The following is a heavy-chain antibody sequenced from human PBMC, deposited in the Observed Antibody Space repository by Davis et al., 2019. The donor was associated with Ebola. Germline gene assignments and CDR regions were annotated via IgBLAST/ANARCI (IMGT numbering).Heavy chain of an antibody. CDR3: ARAAFGYNSGWYADY. CDR2: VHGGNGNT. D-gene: IGHD6-19*01. CDR1: GFTLTNYA. J-gene: IGHJ4*02. V-gene: IGHV1-3*01. Sequence: AASVKVSCKASGFTLTNYAIHWVRQAPGQRLEWMGWVHGGNGNTKYSQRFQGRVTITMDTSASTAYMELSSLRSEDTAVYYCARAAFGYNSGWYADYWGQGTLVTVSS.